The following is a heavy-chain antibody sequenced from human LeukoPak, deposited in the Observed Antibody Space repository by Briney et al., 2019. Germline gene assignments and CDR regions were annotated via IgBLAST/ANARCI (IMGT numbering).Heavy chain of an antibody. Sequence: GGSLRLSCAASGFTFDDYAMHWVRQAPGKGLEWVSGISWNSGSIGYADSVKGRFTISRDNAKNSLYLQMNSLRAEDMALYYLARITIFGVVIILCWFDPWGQGTLVTVSS. CDR1: GFTFDDYA. J-gene: IGHJ5*02. CDR2: ISWNSGSI. D-gene: IGHD3-3*01. V-gene: IGHV3-9*03. CDR3: ARITIFGVVIILCWFDP.